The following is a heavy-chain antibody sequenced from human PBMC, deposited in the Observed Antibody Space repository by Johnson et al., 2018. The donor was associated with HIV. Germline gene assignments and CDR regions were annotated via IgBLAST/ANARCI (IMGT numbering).Heavy chain of an antibody. J-gene: IGHJ3*02. CDR3: ARDNSRSWFDYDAFDI. V-gene: IGHV3-66*01. D-gene: IGHD6-13*01. Sequence: LEWVSVIYSGYSRYYADSVKDRFTIFRDNSKNKLYLQMNSLRADDTAVYYCARDNSRSWFDYDAFDIWGQGTMVTVSS. CDR2: IYSGYSR.